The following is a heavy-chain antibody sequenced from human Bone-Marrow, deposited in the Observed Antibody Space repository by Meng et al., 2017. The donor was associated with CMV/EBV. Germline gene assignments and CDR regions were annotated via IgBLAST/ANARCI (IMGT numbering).Heavy chain of an antibody. V-gene: IGHV3-11*04. CDR1: GFTFSDYY. D-gene: IGHD3-22*01. CDR2: ISSSGTTI. CDR3: ASITYYYDSSGVH. J-gene: IGHJ4*02. Sequence: GESLKISCAASGFTFSDYYMSWIRQAPGKGLEWISYISSSGTTIYYADSVKGRFTISRDNARESLYLQMNSLRAEDTAVYYCASITYYYDSSGVHWGQGTLVTVS.